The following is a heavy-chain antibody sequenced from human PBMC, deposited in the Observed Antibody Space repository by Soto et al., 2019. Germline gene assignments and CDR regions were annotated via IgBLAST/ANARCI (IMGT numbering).Heavy chain of an antibody. CDR3: ARAIRGGVIRD. V-gene: IGHV3-21*01. Sequence: EVQLVESGGGLVKPGGSLRLSCTASGFTFRTYSMTWVRQAPGKGLEWVSSIHGSGTFIYYADSVKGRFTISRDDAKNSLYLQMNSLRAEDTAVYYCARAIRGGVIRDWGQGTLVNVSS. J-gene: IGHJ4*02. CDR2: IHGSGTFI. CDR1: GFTFRTYS. D-gene: IGHD3-3*01.